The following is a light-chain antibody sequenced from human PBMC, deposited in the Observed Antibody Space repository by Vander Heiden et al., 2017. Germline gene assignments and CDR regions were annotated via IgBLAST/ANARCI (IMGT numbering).Light chain of an antibody. J-gene: IGLJ1*01. CDR2: RNN. CDR3: AAWDDSLSGYV. CDR1: SSNNGSNY. Sequence: QSVLTQPPSASGTPGQRVTISCSGSSSNNGSNYVYWYQQRPGTAPKLLIYRNNHRPSGVPDRFSGSKSGTSASLAISGLRSEDEADYYCAAWDDSLSGYVFGTGTKGTVL. V-gene: IGLV1-47*01.